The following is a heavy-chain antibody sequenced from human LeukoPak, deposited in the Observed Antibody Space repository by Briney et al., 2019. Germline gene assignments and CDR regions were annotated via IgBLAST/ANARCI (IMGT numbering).Heavy chain of an antibody. CDR3: AGSRYPEPQDLDY. Sequence: GGSLRLSCAASGFIFDIYEMTWVRQAPGKGLEWISFISSSSNVIYYADSVKGRFTISRDNGENSLYLQMKSLRAEDTAVYYCAGSRYPEPQDLDYWGQGTPVIVSS. CDR1: GFIFDIYE. D-gene: IGHD2-15*01. V-gene: IGHV3-48*03. CDR2: ISSSSNVI. J-gene: IGHJ4*02.